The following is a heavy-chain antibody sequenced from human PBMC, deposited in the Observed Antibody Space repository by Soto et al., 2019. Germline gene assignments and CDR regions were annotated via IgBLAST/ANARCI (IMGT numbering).Heavy chain of an antibody. CDR1: GDSISSVVYS. J-gene: IGHJ3*02. D-gene: IGHD3-10*01. Sequence: PSETLSLSCAASGDSISSVVYSWSWIRQPPGKGLEWIGYIYHSGSTNYNPSLKSRVTISVDKSKNQFSLKLSSVTAADTAVYYCAREDGNGVTMVRDDAFDIWGQGTMVTVSS. CDR3: AREDGNGVTMVRDDAFDI. CDR2: IYHSGST. V-gene: IGHV4-30-2*01.